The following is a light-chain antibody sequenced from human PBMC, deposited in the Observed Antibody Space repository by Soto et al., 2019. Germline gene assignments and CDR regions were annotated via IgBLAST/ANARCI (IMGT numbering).Light chain of an antibody. CDR3: AAWDDSLNGLVL. Sequence: QAVVTQPPSASGTPGQRVTISCSGSSSNIGSYTVSWYQQLPGTAPKLLVYNNSQRPSGVPDRFSGSRSGTSASLAISGLQSEDEADYHCAAWDDSLNGLVLFGGGTKVTVL. CDR1: SSNIGSYT. V-gene: IGLV1-44*01. CDR2: NNS. J-gene: IGLJ2*01.